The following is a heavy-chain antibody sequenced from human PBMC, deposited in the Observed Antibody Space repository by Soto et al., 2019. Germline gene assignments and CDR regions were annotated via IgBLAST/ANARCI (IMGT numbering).Heavy chain of an antibody. CDR1: GFTFSSYT. CDR3: AKDGGDAFYYYYMDV. J-gene: IGHJ6*03. D-gene: IGHD2-21*02. V-gene: IGHV3-23*01. CDR2: LSGSGGST. Sequence: EVHLLESGGGLVQPGGSLRLSCAASGFTFSSYTMSWVRQAPGKGLEWVSALSGSGGSTYYADSVKGRFTISRGNSKNTLYLQMNSLRAEDTAVYYCAKDGGDAFYYYYMDVWGKGTTVTVSS.